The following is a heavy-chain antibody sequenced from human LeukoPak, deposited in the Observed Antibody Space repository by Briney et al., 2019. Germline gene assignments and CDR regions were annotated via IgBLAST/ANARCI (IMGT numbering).Heavy chain of an antibody. J-gene: IGHJ5*02. CDR2: ISWNSGSI. D-gene: IGHD2-15*01. CDR3: AKYGSRPS. CDR1: GFTFDDYA. V-gene: IGHV3-9*01. Sequence: PGGPLRLSCAASGFTFDDYAMHWVRQGPGKGLEWVSGISWNSGSIGYADSVKGRFTISRDNAKNSLYLQMNSLRAEDTALYYCAKYGSRPSWGQGTLVTVSS.